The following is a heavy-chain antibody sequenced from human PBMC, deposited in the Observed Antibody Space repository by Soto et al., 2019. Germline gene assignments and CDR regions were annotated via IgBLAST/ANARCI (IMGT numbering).Heavy chain of an antibody. D-gene: IGHD2-15*01. Sequence: SETLSLTSAVRGGSFSAYYWTWIRQPPGRGLEWIGEIDHSGSTNYNPSLEGRVTMSIDTAKNRFSLNVTSVTAADTAVYYCVRGLRYSGMDVWGQGTTVTVSS. CDR3: VRGLRYSGMDV. V-gene: IGHV4-34*01. CDR1: GGSFSAYY. J-gene: IGHJ6*02. CDR2: IDHSGST.